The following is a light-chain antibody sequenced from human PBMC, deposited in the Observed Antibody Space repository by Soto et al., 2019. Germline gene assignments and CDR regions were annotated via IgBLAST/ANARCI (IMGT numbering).Light chain of an antibody. Sequence: LTQPPSASGSPGQAVTISCTGSKGDIGSYNFVSWYQLHPGTAPKLIISEVSKRLSGVPERFSGSKSGNTASLTVSVLQAEDEADYYCSSYAGRNNVLFGGGTKVTVL. CDR3: SSYAGRNNVL. J-gene: IGLJ2*01. V-gene: IGLV2-8*01. CDR1: KGDIGSYNF. CDR2: EVS.